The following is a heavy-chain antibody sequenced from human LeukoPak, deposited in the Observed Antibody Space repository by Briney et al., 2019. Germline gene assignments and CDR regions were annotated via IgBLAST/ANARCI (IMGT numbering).Heavy chain of an antibody. J-gene: IGHJ6*03. Sequence: GGSLRLSCAASGFTFSSYAMHWVRQAPGKGLEWVAVISHDGSNKYYADSVKGRFTISRDDSKNTLYLQMNGLRAEDTAVYYCARDSDTAMVQYYYYYYMDVWGKGTTVTVSS. CDR1: GFTFSSYA. V-gene: IGHV3-30*04. CDR3: ARDSDTAMVQYYYYYYMDV. CDR2: ISHDGSNK. D-gene: IGHD5-18*01.